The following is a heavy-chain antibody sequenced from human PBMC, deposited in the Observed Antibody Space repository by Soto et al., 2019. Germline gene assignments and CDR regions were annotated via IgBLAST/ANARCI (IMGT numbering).Heavy chain of an antibody. CDR2: IISNGVTT. CDR1: GFPFRRYD. D-gene: IGHD1-7*01. V-gene: IGHV3-64*01. J-gene: IGHJ4*02. CDR3: VRRVSGNYDY. Sequence: EVQLAESGGGMVQPGGPRGLSWVASGFPFRRYDIHWVRQPPGKGLEYVWFIISNGVTTYFGNSVKGRFTISRDNSKNTLYLQMGSLRAEDMAVYYCVRRVSGNYDYWGQGTLVTVSS.